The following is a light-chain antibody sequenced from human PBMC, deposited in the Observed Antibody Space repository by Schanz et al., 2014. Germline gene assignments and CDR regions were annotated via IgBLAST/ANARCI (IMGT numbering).Light chain of an antibody. Sequence: QSALTQPASVSGSPGQSITISCTGTSSDVGGYNSVSWYQQHPGKAPKLMIYDVSNRPSGVSNRFSGSKSGNTASLTISGLQAEDEADYYCSSYAGSYSYVFGTGTKVTVL. CDR1: SSDVGGYNS. CDR3: SSYAGSYSYV. V-gene: IGLV2-14*03. CDR2: DVS. J-gene: IGLJ1*01.